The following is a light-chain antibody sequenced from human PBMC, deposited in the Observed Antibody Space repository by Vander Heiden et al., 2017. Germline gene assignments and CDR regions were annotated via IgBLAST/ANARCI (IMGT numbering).Light chain of an antibody. V-gene: IGLV1-40*01. CDR1: SSNIGAGYD. Sequence: QSVLTQPTSVSGAPGQRVTIPCTGSSSNIGAGYDVHWYQQLPGTAPKLLIYGNSNRPSGVPDRFSGSKSGTSASLAITGLQAEDEADYYCQSYDSSLSGPVFGGGTKLTVL. CDR2: GNS. CDR3: QSYDSSLSGPV. J-gene: IGLJ2*01.